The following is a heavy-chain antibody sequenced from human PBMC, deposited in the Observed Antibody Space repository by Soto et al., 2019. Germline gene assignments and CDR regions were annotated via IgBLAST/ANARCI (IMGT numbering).Heavy chain of an antibody. V-gene: IGHV3-33*01. Sequence: VQLLESGGGVVQPGRSLRLSCAASGFTFSSYGMHWVRQAPGKGLEWVAVIWYDGSNKHYADPVKGRFTISRDNSKNTLSLQMNSLRAEDTAIYYCARDIDWYSNSSGFDNWGQGTLVTVSS. CDR3: ARDIDWYSNSSGFDN. CDR1: GFTFSSYG. D-gene: IGHD1-26*01. CDR2: IWYDGSNK. J-gene: IGHJ4*02.